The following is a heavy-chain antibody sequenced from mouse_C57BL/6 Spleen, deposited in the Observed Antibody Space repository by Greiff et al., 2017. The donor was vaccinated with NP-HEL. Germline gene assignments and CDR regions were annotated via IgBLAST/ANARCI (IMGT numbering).Heavy chain of an antibody. CDR1: GFTFSDYG. Sequence: EVQVVESGGGLVKPGGSLKLSCAASGFTFSDYGMHWVRQAPEKGLEWVAYISSGSSTIYYADTVKGRFTISRDNAKNTLFLQMTSLRSEDTAMYYCARPSYYYGSSYEYAMDYWGQGTSVTVSS. D-gene: IGHD1-1*01. V-gene: IGHV5-17*01. J-gene: IGHJ4*01. CDR3: ARPSYYYGSSYEYAMDY. CDR2: ISSGSSTI.